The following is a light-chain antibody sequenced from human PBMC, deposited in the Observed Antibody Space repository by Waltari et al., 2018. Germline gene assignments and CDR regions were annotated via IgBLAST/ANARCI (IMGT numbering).Light chain of an antibody. V-gene: IGKV4-1*01. CDR3: QQYYSIPYS. CDR1: QGLFYTSDNRNY. CDR2: WAS. Sequence: DIVMTQSPDSLAVSLGERATINCKSSQGLFYTSDNRNYLAWYRQKPGQPPQLLISWASTRESGVPDRFSGSGSGTDFTLTITSLQAEDVAVYSCQQYYSIPYSFGQGTKLEIK. J-gene: IGKJ2*03.